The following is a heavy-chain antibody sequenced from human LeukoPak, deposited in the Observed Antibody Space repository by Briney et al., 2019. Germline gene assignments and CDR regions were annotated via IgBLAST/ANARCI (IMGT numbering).Heavy chain of an antibody. CDR2: ISSSSSYT. Sequence: GGSLRLSCAASGFTFSDYHMSWIRQAPGKGLEWVSYISSSSSYTNYADSVKGRFTISRDNAKNSLYLQMNSLRAEDTAVYYCARTSGSLYYYGSGSYYGYWGQGTLVTVSS. CDR3: ARTSGSLYYYGSGSYYGY. CDR1: GFTFSDYH. D-gene: IGHD3-10*01. V-gene: IGHV3-11*06. J-gene: IGHJ4*02.